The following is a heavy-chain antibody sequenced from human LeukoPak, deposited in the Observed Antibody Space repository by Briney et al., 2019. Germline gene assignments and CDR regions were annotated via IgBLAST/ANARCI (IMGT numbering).Heavy chain of an antibody. Sequence: ASVKVSCKASGYTFTSYDINWVRQATGQGLERMGWMNPNSGNTGYAQKFQGRVTMTRNTSISTAYMELSSLRSEDTAVYYCARGLGGVVVPAGNYYYYYYMDVWGKGTTVTVSS. J-gene: IGHJ6*03. V-gene: IGHV1-8*01. CDR1: GYTFTSYD. D-gene: IGHD2-2*01. CDR3: ARGLGGVVVPAGNYYYYYYMDV. CDR2: MNPNSGNT.